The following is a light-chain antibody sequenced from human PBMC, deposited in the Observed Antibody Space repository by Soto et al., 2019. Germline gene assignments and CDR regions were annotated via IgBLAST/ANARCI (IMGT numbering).Light chain of an antibody. Sequence: EIVLTQSPGTLSLSPGERASLSCRASRSVESAYLAWYQQKAGQPPRLLIYGASTRATGIPARFSGSGSGTESTLTINSLQSEDFAVYYCQQYNNWPRTFGQGTRLEI. CDR1: RSVESAY. J-gene: IGKJ5*01. V-gene: IGKV3-15*01. CDR2: GAS. CDR3: QQYNNWPRT.